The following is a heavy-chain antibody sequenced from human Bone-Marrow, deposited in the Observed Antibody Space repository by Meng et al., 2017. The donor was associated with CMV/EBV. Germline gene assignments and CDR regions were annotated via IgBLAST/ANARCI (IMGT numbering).Heavy chain of an antibody. CDR1: GGSFGGYY. Sequence: VRSRRWGPGLFNPPCTRYLTCAVYGGSFGGYYWGWIRQPPGKGLEWIGEINHSGSTNYNPSLKSRVTISVDTSKNQFSLKLSSVTAADTAVYYCAREGHNSSGWSRWGQGTLVTVSS. CDR2: INHSGST. CDR3: AREGHNSSGWSR. V-gene: IGHV4-34*01. J-gene: IGHJ4*02. D-gene: IGHD6-19*01.